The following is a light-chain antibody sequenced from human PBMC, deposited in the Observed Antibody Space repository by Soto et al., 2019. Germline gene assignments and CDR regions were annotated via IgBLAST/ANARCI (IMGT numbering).Light chain of an antibody. CDR2: DAS. J-gene: IGKJ1*01. Sequence: DIQMTQSPSTLSASVGDRVTITCRASQSISIWLACYQQKPGKAPNILIYDASTLVSGVPSRFSGSGSGTEFTLTISSLQPNDFATYYCQQYNNYFSWTFGQGTKVEIK. CDR1: QSISIW. V-gene: IGKV1-5*01. CDR3: QQYNNYFSWT.